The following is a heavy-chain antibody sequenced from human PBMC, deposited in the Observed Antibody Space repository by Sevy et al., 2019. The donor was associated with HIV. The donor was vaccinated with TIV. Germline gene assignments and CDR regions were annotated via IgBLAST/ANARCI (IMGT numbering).Heavy chain of an antibody. CDR3: ARGGAVAGPDAFDI. J-gene: IGHJ3*02. CDR1: GFIFSSYA. CDR2: ISYDGSNK. Sequence: GGSLRLSCAASGFIFSSYAMHWVRQAPGKGLEWVAVISYDGSNKYYADSVKGRFTISRDNSKNTLYLQMNSLRAEDTAVYYCARGGAVAGPDAFDIWGQGTMVTVSS. V-gene: IGHV3-30-3*01. D-gene: IGHD6-19*01.